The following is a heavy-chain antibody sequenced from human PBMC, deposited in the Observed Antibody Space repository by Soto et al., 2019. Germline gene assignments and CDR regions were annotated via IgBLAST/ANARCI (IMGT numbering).Heavy chain of an antibody. V-gene: IGHV4-61*01. D-gene: IGHD3-3*01. J-gene: IGHJ4*02. Sequence: TSETLCLTGTVSCGSFKSGSYCWSWIRQPPGKGLEWIVYVYHTGRTIYNPSLKSRFSISMDTSKNQFSLNLDSVTAADTAVYFCARDFAYFDSWGQGTLVTVSS. CDR3: ARDFAYFDS. CDR1: CGSFKSGSYC. CDR2: VYHTGRT.